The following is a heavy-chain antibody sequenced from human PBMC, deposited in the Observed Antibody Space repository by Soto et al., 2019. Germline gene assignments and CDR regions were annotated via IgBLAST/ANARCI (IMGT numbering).Heavy chain of an antibody. CDR1: GFSFTGYW. Sequence: EVQLLQSGGGLVQPGGSLRLSCAASGFSFTGYWMHWVRQVPGKGLVWVSRINQDGTTTSYADSVKGRFTISRDNAKNTLYPQMNSLRAEDTAVYYCAREHHCNNPDYWGQGTLVTVSS. CDR2: INQDGTTT. J-gene: IGHJ4*02. D-gene: IGHD1-1*01. CDR3: AREHHCNNPDY. V-gene: IGHV3-74*01.